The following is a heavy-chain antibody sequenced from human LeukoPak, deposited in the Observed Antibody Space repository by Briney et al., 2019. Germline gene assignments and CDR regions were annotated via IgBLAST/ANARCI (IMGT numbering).Heavy chain of an antibody. CDR3: ARPSGTIFGVVTPFDY. Sequence: ASVKVSCKASGYTFSTYPMNRVRQAPGQGLEWMGWINTNTGSPTYAQGLTGRFIFSLDTSVSTAFLQISSLKAEDTAVYYCARPSGTIFGVVTPFDYWGQGTLVTVSS. CDR2: INTNTGSP. CDR1: GYTFSTYP. D-gene: IGHD3-3*01. J-gene: IGHJ4*02. V-gene: IGHV7-4-1*02.